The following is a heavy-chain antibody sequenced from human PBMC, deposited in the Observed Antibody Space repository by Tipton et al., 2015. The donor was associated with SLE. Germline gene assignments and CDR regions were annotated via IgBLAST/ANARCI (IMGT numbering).Heavy chain of an antibody. CDR3: ARGEWELYFDY. CDR1: GGSFSGYY. Sequence: TLSLTCAVYGGSFSGYYWTWIRQPPGKGLEWIGEIHHSESPNYNPSLKSRVTISIDKSKNQFSLKLTSVTAADTAVYYCARGEWELYFDYWGQGTLVTVSS. V-gene: IGHV4-34*01. D-gene: IGHD1-26*01. CDR2: IHHSESP. J-gene: IGHJ4*02.